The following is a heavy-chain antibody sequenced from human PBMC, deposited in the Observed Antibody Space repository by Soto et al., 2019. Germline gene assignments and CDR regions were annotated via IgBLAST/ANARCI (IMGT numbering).Heavy chain of an antibody. Sequence: ITLKESGPTLGNPTLTRTLTCTFSGFSLSTTAGVVGWIRLRPGKALAWLARIYWDDDERYSPSLKSSLTITSDSTKNHSVPTITNHVHVDTATYYCAHVSCSSADCYPNPYHDYWGHGTLVNVSS. CDR2: IYWDDDE. CDR3: AHVSCSSADCYPNPYHDY. CDR1: GFSLSTTAGV. V-gene: IGHV2-5*02. D-gene: IGHD2-2*01. J-gene: IGHJ4*01.